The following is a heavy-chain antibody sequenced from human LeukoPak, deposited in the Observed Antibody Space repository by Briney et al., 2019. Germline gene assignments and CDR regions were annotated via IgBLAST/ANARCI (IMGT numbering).Heavy chain of an antibody. J-gene: IGHJ3*02. CDR2: ISYDGSNK. CDR1: GFTFSSYG. V-gene: IGHV3-30*18. CDR3: AKDLDYYGSGSRAFDI. D-gene: IGHD3-10*01. Sequence: SGGSLRLSCAASGFTFSSYGMHWVRQAPGKGLEWVAVISYDGSNKYYADSVKGRFTISRDNSKNTLYLQMNSLRAEDTAVYYCAKDLDYYGSGSRAFDIWGQGTMVTVSS.